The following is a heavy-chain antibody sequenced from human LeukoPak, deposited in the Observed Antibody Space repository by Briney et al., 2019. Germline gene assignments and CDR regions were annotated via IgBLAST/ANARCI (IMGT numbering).Heavy chain of an antibody. J-gene: IGHJ4*02. CDR3: ARGRGSYYYDSSGYYYVDY. CDR1: GGSISSGGYS. V-gene: IGHV4-30-2*01. CDR2: IYHSGST. D-gene: IGHD3-22*01. Sequence: SQTLSLTCAVSGGSISSGGYSWSWIRQPPGKGLEWIGYIYHSGSTYYNPSLKSRVTISVDRSKNQFSLKLSSVTAADTAVYYCARGRGSYYYDSSGYYYVDYWGQGTLVTVSS.